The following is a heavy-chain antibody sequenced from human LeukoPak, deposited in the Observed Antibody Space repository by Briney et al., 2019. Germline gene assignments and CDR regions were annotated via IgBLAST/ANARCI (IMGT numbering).Heavy chain of an antibody. CDR1: GFTFSSYS. D-gene: IGHD3-16*02. V-gene: IGHV3-21*01. J-gene: IGHJ5*02. CDR3: ARVKGGTYVWGSYRPTNWFDP. Sequence: GGSLRLSCAASGFTFSSYSMNWVRQAPGKGLEWVSSISSSSSYIYYADSVKGRFTISRDNAKNSLYLQMNSLRAEDTAVYYCARVKGGTYVWGSYRPTNWFDPWGQGTLVTVSS. CDR2: ISSSSSYI.